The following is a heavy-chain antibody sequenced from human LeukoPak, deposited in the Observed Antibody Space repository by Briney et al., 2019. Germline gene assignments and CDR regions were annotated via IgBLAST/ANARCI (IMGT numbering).Heavy chain of an antibody. CDR2: INPNSGGT. J-gene: IGHJ6*02. V-gene: IGHV1-2*02. Sequence: GASVKVSCKASGYTFTGYYMHWVRPAPAQGLEWMGWINPNSGGTNYAQKFQGRVTMTRDTSISTAYMELSRLRSDDTAVYYCARDHCTSAGCYEYYYYGMDVWGHGTTVTVSS. CDR1: GYTFTGYY. D-gene: IGHD2-2*01. CDR3: ARDHCTSAGCYEYYYYGMDV.